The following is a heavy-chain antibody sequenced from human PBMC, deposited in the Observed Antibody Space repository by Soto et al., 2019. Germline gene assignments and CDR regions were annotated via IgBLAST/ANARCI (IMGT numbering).Heavy chain of an antibody. CDR1: GFTFISYA. CDR2: ISGSGGST. CDR3: AKAVDTAMVTDYYYGMGV. D-gene: IGHD5-18*01. Sequence: RGSLRLSCAAPGFTFISYAMSWVRQAPGKGLEWVSAISGSGGSTYYADSVKGRFTISRDNSKNTLYLQMNSLSAEDTAVYYCAKAVDTAMVTDYYYGMGVWGQGTTVTVSS. V-gene: IGHV3-23*01. J-gene: IGHJ6*02.